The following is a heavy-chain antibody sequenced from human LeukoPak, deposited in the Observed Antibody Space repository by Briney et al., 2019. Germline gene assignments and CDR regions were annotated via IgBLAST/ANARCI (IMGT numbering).Heavy chain of an antibody. Sequence: GGSLRLSCAVSGFTFSSCSMNWVRQAPGKGLEWVSYISSSSSTIYYADSVKGRFTISRDNSKNTLYLQMNSLRAEDTAVYYCASQSTPVLPFDIWGQGTMVTVSS. CDR3: ASQSTPVLPFDI. V-gene: IGHV3-48*01. J-gene: IGHJ3*02. CDR1: GFTFSSCS. CDR2: ISSSSSTI.